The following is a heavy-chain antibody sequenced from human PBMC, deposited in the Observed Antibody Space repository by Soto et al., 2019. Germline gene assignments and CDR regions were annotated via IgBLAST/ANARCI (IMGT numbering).Heavy chain of an antibody. Sequence: SETLSLTCTVSGGSISSYYWSWIRQPPGKGLEWIGYIYYSGSTNYNPSLKSRVTISVDTSKNQFSLKLSSVTAADTAVYYCARLSAGWFDPWGQGTLVTVSS. V-gene: IGHV4-59*08. J-gene: IGHJ5*02. CDR1: GGSISSYY. D-gene: IGHD3-16*02. CDR3: ARLSAGWFDP. CDR2: IYYSGST.